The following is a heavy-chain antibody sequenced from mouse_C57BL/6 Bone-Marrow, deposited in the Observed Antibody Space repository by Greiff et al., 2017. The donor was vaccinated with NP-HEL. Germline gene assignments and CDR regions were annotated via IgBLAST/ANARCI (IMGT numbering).Heavy chain of an antibody. Sequence: EVQLVESGGGLVQPGGSMKLSCAASGFTFSDAWMDWVRQSPEKGLEWVAEIRNKANNHATYYAESVKGRFTISRDDSKSSVYLQTNSLRAEDTGIYYCTLLTTVGAYWYFDVWGTGTTVTVSS. CDR2: IRNKANNHAT. J-gene: IGHJ1*03. D-gene: IGHD1-1*01. CDR1: GFTFSDAW. CDR3: TLLTTVGAYWYFDV. V-gene: IGHV6-6*01.